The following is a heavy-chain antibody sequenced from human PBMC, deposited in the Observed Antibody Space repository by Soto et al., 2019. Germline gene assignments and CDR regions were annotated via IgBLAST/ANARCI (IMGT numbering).Heavy chain of an antibody. V-gene: IGHV3-23*01. CDR2: ISGRIGGT. CDR1: GFTFSTYG. CDR3: AAQVVMIDY. J-gene: IGHJ4*02. Sequence: GGSLRLSCAASGFTFSTYGMSWVRQAPGKGLEWVSGISGRIGGTIYADSVKGRFTISRDNSKNTLYLQMNSLRAEDTAVYYCAAQVVMIDYWGQGTLVTVSS. D-gene: IGHD3-22*01.